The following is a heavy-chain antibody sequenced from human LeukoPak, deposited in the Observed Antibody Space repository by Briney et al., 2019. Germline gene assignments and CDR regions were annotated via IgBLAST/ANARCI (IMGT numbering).Heavy chain of an antibody. CDR2: IKGDESEK. J-gene: IGHJ1*01. V-gene: IGHV3-7*01. CDR3: AGSGYSYPSNQ. Sequence: GGSLRLSCSASGFSFSTYWMTWVRQAPGKGLEWVSTIKGDESEKYYVDSVMGRFTISRDNAKNSLYLQMNSLRAEDTAVNYCAGSGYSYPSNQWGQGTLVTVSS. CDR1: GFSFSTYW. D-gene: IGHD2-2*03.